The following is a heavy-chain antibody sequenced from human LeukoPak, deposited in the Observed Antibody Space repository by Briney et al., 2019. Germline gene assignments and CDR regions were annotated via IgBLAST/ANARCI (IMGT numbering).Heavy chain of an antibody. CDR2: ISSSSSYI. CDR3: ARDHLPAYYDILTGTSNWFDP. D-gene: IGHD3-9*01. V-gene: IGHV3-21*01. Sequence: PGGSLRLSCAASGFTFSSYSMNWVRQAPGKGLGWVSSISSSSSYIYYADSVKGRFTISRDNAKNSLYLQMNSLRAEDTAVYYCARDHLPAYYDILTGTSNWFDPWGQGTLVTVSS. J-gene: IGHJ5*02. CDR1: GFTFSSYS.